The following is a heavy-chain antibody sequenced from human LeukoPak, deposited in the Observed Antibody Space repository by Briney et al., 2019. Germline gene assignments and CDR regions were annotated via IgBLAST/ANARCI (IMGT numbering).Heavy chain of an antibody. Sequence: GASVKVSCKASGYTFTSYDINWVRQATGQGLEWMGWMNPNSGNTGYAQKFQGRVTMTRDTSVNTAYMEVSSLRSEDTAVYYCARAWMTTHALNYWGQGTLVTVSS. CDR2: MNPNSGNT. CDR1: GYTFTSYD. D-gene: IGHD4-11*01. J-gene: IGHJ4*02. CDR3: ARAWMTTHALNY. V-gene: IGHV1-8*01.